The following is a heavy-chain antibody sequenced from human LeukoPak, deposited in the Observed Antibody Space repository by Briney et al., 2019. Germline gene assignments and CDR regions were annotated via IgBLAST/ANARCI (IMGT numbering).Heavy chain of an antibody. J-gene: IGHJ4*02. CDR3: TTDAGYTSRWYNY. V-gene: IGHV3-15*01. Sequence: GGSLRLSCAASGFTFNDAYMCGVRQAPGKGREWGGRIKNKVDGETTDYGAPVKGRFTISRDESRNRLYLQMNSLKTEDTAVYYCTTDAGYTSRWYNYWGQGTLVTVSS. D-gene: IGHD6-13*01. CDR2: IKNKVDGETT. CDR1: GFTFNDAY.